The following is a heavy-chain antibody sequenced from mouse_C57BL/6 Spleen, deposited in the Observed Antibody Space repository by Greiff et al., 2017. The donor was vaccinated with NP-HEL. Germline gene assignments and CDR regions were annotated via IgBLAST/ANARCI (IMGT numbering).Heavy chain of an antibody. CDR2: IYPGDGDT. CDR3: ARRGYYGSYYAMDY. V-gene: IGHV1-82*01. CDR1: GYAFSSSW. D-gene: IGHD1-1*01. J-gene: IGHJ4*01. Sequence: VQRVESGPELVKPGASVKISCKASGYAFSSSWMNWVKQRPGKGLEWIGRIYPGDGDTNYNGKFKGKATLTADKSSSTAYMQLSSLTSEDSAVYFCARRGYYGSYYAMDYWGQGTSVTVSS.